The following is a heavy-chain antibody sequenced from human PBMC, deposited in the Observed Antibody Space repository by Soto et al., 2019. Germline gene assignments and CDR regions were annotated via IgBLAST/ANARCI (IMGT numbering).Heavy chain of an antibody. V-gene: IGHV1-46*01. J-gene: IGHJ4*02. D-gene: IGHD6-13*01. Sequence: QVQLVQSGAEVKKPGASVKLSCRTSGYTFTHYYIHWVRQAPGQGLEWLAIINPASGSTNYAQDFQGRVTLTMDTSTTTVYMELSGLRAEDTAIFYCERDLAAGDHWGKGKLVTVSS. CDR1: GYTFTHYY. CDR2: INPASGST. CDR3: ERDLAAGDH.